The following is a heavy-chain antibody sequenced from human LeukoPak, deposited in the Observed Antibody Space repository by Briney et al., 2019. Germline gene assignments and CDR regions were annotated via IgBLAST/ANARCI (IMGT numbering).Heavy chain of an antibody. CDR1: GGSISSYY. V-gene: IGHV4-59*01. CDR2: IYYSGST. J-gene: IGHJ3*02. CDR3: ASLEWELDAFDI. Sequence: PSETLSLTCTVSGGSISSYYWSWIRQPPGKGLEWIGYIYYSGSTNYNPSLKSRVTVSVDTSKNQFSLKLSSVTAADTAVYYCASLEWELDAFDIWGQGTMVTVSS. D-gene: IGHD1-26*01.